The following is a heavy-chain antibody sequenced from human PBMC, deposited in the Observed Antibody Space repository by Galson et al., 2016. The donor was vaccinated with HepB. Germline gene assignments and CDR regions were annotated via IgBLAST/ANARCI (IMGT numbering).Heavy chain of an antibody. Sequence: SETLSLTCTVSGGSISRYYWTWMRQAPGKGPEWIGYIYDSGYTNYDPSLQSRVTISVDPSKNQFSLKLRSVTAADTAVYYCARDYNGVLYWGQGTLVTVSS. D-gene: IGHD3-10*01. CDR2: IYDSGYT. J-gene: IGHJ4*02. CDR1: GGSISRYY. V-gene: IGHV4-59*01. CDR3: ARDYNGVLY.